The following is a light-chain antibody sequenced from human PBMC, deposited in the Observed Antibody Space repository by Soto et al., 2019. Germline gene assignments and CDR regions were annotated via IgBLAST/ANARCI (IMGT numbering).Light chain of an antibody. CDR3: QQFSSYSRT. J-gene: IGKJ1*01. V-gene: IGKV1-5*01. Sequence: DIQMTQSPPTLSASVGDRVTITCRASQSISSWLAWYQQKPGKAPKLLVYSVSNLDSGVPSRFSGSRSGTDFTLTISSLQPDEFPTYYCQQFSSYSRTFGQGTKVEMK. CDR2: SVS. CDR1: QSISSW.